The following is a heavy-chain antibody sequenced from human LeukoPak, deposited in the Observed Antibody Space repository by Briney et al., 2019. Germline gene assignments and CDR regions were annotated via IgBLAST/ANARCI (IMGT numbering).Heavy chain of an antibody. CDR1: GFTFSSYY. D-gene: IGHD3-22*01. Sequence: GGSLRLSCAASGFTFSSYYMSWVRQAPGKGLQWVSAISGGGVSTYYADSVKGRFTISRDNSKNTLYLQMNSLRAEDTAVYYCAKYYYDSSGYYITPPARAPDYWGQGTLVTVSS. J-gene: IGHJ4*02. CDR3: AKYYYDSSGYYITPPARAPDY. V-gene: IGHV3-23*01. CDR2: ISGGGVST.